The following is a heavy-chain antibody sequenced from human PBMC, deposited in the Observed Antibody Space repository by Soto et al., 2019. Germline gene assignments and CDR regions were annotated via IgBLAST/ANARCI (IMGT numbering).Heavy chain of an antibody. Sequence: PGGSLRLSCAAAGFTFSTYCMHWVRQAPETGLVWVSRICRDGSGTDYADSVKGRFAISRDDARNSLYLQMNSLRVEDTAIYYCVRGSSPWRGMDYWGQGTLVTVSS. CDR1: GFTFSTYC. J-gene: IGHJ4*02. CDR2: ICRDGSGT. V-gene: IGHV3-74*01. CDR3: VRGSSPWRGMDY. D-gene: IGHD6-13*01.